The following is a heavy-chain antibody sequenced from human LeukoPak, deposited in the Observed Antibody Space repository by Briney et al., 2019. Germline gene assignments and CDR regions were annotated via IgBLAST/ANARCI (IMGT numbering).Heavy chain of an antibody. CDR1: GASISSGTYY. CDR3: ARVSLPLDY. Sequence: PSETLSLTCTVSGASISSGTYYWAWVRQPPGKGLEWIGNIYYTGDTYYNPSLKSRVTISVDTSKNQFSLKLSSVTPADTAVYYCARVSLPLDYWGQGTLVTVSS. CDR2: IYYTGDT. V-gene: IGHV4-39*07. D-gene: IGHD2/OR15-2a*01. J-gene: IGHJ4*02.